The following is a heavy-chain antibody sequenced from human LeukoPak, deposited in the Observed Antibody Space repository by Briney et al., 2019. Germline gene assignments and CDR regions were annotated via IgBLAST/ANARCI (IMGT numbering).Heavy chain of an antibody. CDR2: ISGSGGST. CDR3: AKDREYYYDSSGYFHFDY. V-gene: IGHV3-23*01. Sequence: PGGSLRLSCAASGFTFSSYAMSWVRQAPGKGLEWVSAISGSGGSTYYADSVKGRFTTSRDNSKNTLYLQMNSLRAEDTAVYYCAKDREYYYDSSGYFHFDYWGQGTLVTVSS. D-gene: IGHD3-22*01. J-gene: IGHJ4*02. CDR1: GFTFSSYA.